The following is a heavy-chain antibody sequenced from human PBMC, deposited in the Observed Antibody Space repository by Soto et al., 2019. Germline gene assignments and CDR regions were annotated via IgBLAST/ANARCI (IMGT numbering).Heavy chain of an antibody. J-gene: IGHJ3*02. D-gene: IGHD6-19*01. CDR1: GFSLRTTGVG. CDR2: LYWDDDN. CDR3: AHNPPQDSGAFDI. Sequence: QITLKESGPTLVKPTQALTLTCTFSGFSLRTTGVGVGWIRQPPGKALEWLALLYWDDDNRYNPSLKSRLTLTKDTSKGQVVLTLSNVDPADTATYYWAHNPPQDSGAFDIWGQGTMVTVSS. V-gene: IGHV2-5*02.